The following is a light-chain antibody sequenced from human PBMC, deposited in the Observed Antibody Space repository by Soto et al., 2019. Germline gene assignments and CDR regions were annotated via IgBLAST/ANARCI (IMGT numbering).Light chain of an antibody. CDR2: DAS. CDR1: QNIGVY. V-gene: IGKV1-39*01. Sequence: DIQMTQSPSSLSASVGDRVTITCRASQNIGVYLNWYQKKPGKAPKLLIYDASSLESGVPSRFSGSGSGTDFTLTISCLQSEDFATYYCQQYYSYPVTFGQGTKVDIK. CDR3: QQYYSYPVT. J-gene: IGKJ1*01.